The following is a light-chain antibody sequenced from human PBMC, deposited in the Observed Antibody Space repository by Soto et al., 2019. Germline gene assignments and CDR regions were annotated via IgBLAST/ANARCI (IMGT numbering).Light chain of an antibody. Sequence: QSVLTQPPSASGTPGQRVTSSCSGSSSNIGGNTVNWYQKVPGAAPKLIIFSNSQRPSGVPDRYSGSKSGTSASLAIGGLQSEDEADYYCSTWDDSLNGPLFGGGTKLTVL. CDR3: STWDDSLNGPL. J-gene: IGLJ2*01. CDR1: SSNIGGNT. CDR2: SNS. V-gene: IGLV1-44*01.